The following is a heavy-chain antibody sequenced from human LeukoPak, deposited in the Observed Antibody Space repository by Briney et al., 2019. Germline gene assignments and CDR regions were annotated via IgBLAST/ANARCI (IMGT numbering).Heavy chain of an antibody. V-gene: IGHV4-4*07. CDR1: GGSISSCC. Sequence: SETLSLTCTVSGGSISSCCCSWIWQPAGKGLEWIGRIYTSGSTNYNPSLKSRVTMSVDTSKNQFSLKLSSVTAADTAVYYCARVSCSGGSCYYFDYWGQGTLVTVSS. CDR2: IYTSGST. D-gene: IGHD2-15*01. CDR3: ARVSCSGGSCYYFDY. J-gene: IGHJ4*02.